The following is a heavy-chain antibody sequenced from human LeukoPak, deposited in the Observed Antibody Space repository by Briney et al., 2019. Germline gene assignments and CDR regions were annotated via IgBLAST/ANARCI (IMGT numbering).Heavy chain of an antibody. CDR3: ASRHYDILTGYPSLLFDF. J-gene: IGHJ4*02. CDR2: INHNGST. CDR1: GGSFSDFY. D-gene: IGHD3-9*01. Sequence: SETLSLTCAVYGGSFSDFYWQWIRQPPGKGLEWIGEINHNGSTNYNPSLKSRVTISVDTSKNQFSLKLSSVTAADTAVYSFASRHYDILTGYPSLLFDFWGQGGLVTVSS. V-gene: IGHV4-34*01.